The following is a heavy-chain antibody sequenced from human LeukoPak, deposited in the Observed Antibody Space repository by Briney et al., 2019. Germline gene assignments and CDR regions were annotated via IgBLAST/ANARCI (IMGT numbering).Heavy chain of an antibody. CDR3: VRDPILGFPDYFAS. J-gene: IGHJ4*02. V-gene: IGHV3-30-3*01. Sequence: PGGSLRLSCAASGFIFTDYPIHWVRQTPDKGLECVALMAIDGNTKYYANSVRGRFTVSRDNSKNTVYLQMSSLRVEDTAVYYCVRDPILGFPDYFASWGQATLVTVSS. D-gene: IGHD3-3*01. CDR2: MAIDGNTK. CDR1: GFIFTDYP.